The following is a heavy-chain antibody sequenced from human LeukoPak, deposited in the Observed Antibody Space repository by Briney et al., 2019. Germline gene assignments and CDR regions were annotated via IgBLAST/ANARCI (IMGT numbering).Heavy chain of an antibody. Sequence: GASVKVSCKVSGYTLTESSMHWVRQAPGQGLEWMGGFDPEDGETIYAQKFQGRVTMTEDTSTDTAYMELSSLRSEDTAVYYCAAVILLYLGELSNWFDPWGQGTLVTVSS. CDR2: FDPEDGET. V-gene: IGHV1-24*01. CDR3: AAVILLYLGELSNWFDP. J-gene: IGHJ5*02. D-gene: IGHD3-10*01. CDR1: GYTLTESS.